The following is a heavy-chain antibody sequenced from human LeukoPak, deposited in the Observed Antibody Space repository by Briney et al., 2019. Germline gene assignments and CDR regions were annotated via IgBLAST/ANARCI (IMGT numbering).Heavy chain of an antibody. V-gene: IGHV1-18*01. Sequence: GASVKVSCKASGYTFTSYGISWVRQAPGQGLEWMGWISAYNGNTNYAQKLQGRVTMTTDTSTSTAYMELRSLRSDDTAVYYCARDLTVVTYYDFWSGYYCGFDPWGQGTLVTVSS. D-gene: IGHD3-3*01. CDR2: ISAYNGNT. CDR1: GYTFTSYG. CDR3: ARDLTVVTYYDFWSGYYCGFDP. J-gene: IGHJ5*02.